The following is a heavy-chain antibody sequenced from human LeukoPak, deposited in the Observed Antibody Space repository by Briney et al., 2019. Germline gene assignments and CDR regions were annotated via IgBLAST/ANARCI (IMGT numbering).Heavy chain of an antibody. CDR2: VYTSGST. Sequence: SETLSLTCSVSGGSISSYYWSWIRQPPGRGLEWIGRVYTSGSTNYNPSLKSRVTISVDTSKKQFSLKLSSVTAADTAVYYCAREKIGYYDGSGRGWFDPWGQGTLVTVSS. J-gene: IGHJ5*02. D-gene: IGHD3-22*01. CDR1: GGSISSYY. V-gene: IGHV4-4*08. CDR3: AREKIGYYDGSGRGWFDP.